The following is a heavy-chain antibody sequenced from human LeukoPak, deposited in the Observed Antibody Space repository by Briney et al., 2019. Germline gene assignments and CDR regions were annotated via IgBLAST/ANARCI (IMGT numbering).Heavy chain of an antibody. CDR1: GASFSSTTYY. D-gene: IGHD5-18*01. Sequence: PSETLSLTCNVSGASFSSTTYYWAWIRQPPGKGLEWIGSIYSGGSTFYNPSLMGRVTISVDTSKNQFSLKLSSVTAADTAVYYCARLNTAMAVGYFDYWGQGTLVTVSS. J-gene: IGHJ4*02. CDR3: ARLNTAMAVGYFDY. CDR2: IYSGGST. V-gene: IGHV4-39*01.